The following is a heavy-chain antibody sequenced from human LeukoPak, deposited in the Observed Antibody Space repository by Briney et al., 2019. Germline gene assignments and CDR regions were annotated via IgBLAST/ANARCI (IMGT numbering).Heavy chain of an antibody. CDR3: ARVQGLWFGELLYFDY. J-gene: IGHJ4*02. D-gene: IGHD3-10*01. Sequence: SETLSLTCTVSGGSISSYYWSWIRQPPGKGLEWIGYIYYSGSTNYNPSLKSRVTISVDTSKNQFSLKLSSVTAADTAVYYCARVQGLWFGELLYFDYWGQRTLVTVSS. V-gene: IGHV4-59*01. CDR2: IYYSGST. CDR1: GGSISSYY.